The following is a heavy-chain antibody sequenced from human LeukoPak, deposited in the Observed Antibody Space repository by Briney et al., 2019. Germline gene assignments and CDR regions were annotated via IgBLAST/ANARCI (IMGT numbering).Heavy chain of an antibody. J-gene: IGHJ4*02. CDR2: IYTSGNT. Sequence: SQTLSLTCPVPGGSLSSGSYFWSWIRQPAGKGLEWIGRIYTSGNTNYNPSLKSRVTISVDTSKNQFSLKLSSVTAADTAVYYCARDPGYSSSWDVWGQGTLVTVSS. D-gene: IGHD6-13*01. V-gene: IGHV4-61*02. CDR3: ARDPGYSSSWDV. CDR1: GGSLSSGSYF.